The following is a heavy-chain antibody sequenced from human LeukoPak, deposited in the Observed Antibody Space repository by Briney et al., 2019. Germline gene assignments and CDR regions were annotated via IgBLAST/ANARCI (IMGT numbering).Heavy chain of an antibody. CDR3: TRRSTI. Sequence: GGSLRLSCAASGITLSDFWFSWVRQAPGKGLEWVARIKAKIHGETIDYAAPVRGRFNISRDDSRNTVYLQMNSLKFEDTAMYYCTRRSTIWGRGTLVTVSS. J-gene: IGHJ4*02. V-gene: IGHV3-15*01. CDR2: IKAKIHGETI. D-gene: IGHD5-24*01. CDR1: GITLSDFW.